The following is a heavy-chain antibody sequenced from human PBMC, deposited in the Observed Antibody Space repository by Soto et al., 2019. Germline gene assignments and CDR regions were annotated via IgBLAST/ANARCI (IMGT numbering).Heavy chain of an antibody. CDR3: AKGGVVFGVVINPFDS. J-gene: IGHJ4*02. CDR1: GFTFSSYA. Sequence: EVQLLESGGGLVQPGGSLRLSCAASGFTFSSYAMSWVRRAPGKGLEWVSSISDNGDTTYYADSVKGRFTISRDNSKNTLYLQKNSLRAEDTAVYYCAKGGVVFGVVINPFDSWGQGTLVTVSS. D-gene: IGHD3-3*01. V-gene: IGHV3-23*01. CDR2: ISDNGDTT.